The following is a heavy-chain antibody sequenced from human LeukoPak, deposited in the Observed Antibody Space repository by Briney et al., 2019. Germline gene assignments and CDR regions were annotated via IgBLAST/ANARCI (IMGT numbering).Heavy chain of an antibody. Sequence: PGGSLRLSCAASGFTFSTYAMSWVRQAPGKGLEWVSAISGSGGSTYYADSVKGRFTISRDNSKNTLYLQMNSLRAEDTAVYYCARDRYDSYYYDSSGTKFDYWGQGTLVTVSS. CDR1: GFTFSTYA. V-gene: IGHV3-23*01. CDR3: ARDRYDSYYYDSSGTKFDY. CDR2: ISGSGGST. J-gene: IGHJ4*02. D-gene: IGHD3-22*01.